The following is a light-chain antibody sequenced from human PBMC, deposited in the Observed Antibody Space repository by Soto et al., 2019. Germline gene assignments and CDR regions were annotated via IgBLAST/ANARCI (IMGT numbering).Light chain of an antibody. V-gene: IGLV2-14*03. CDR3: SSSVSSSVI. J-gene: IGLJ2*01. Sequence: QSALTQPASVSGSPGQSITISCTGTGSDVGGYKYVSWYQQHPGKAPKLMIYDVSNRPSGVSNRFSGSKSGNTASLTISGLQAGDEADYYCSSSVSSSVIFGGGTKLTVL. CDR1: GSDVGGYKY. CDR2: DVS.